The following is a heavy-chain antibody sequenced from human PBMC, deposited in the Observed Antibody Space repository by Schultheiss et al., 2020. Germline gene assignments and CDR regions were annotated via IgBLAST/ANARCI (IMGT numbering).Heavy chain of an antibody. CDR2: INPNSGGT. CDR3: ARTLATMTALLYLDY. J-gene: IGHJ4*02. D-gene: IGHD4-17*01. V-gene: IGHV1-2*04. Sequence: GESLKISCKASGYTFTGYYMHWVRQAPGQGLEWMGWINPNSGGTNYAQKFQGWVTMTRDTSISTAYMELSRLRSDDTAVYYCARTLATMTALLYLDYWGQGTLVTVSS. CDR1: GYTFTGYY.